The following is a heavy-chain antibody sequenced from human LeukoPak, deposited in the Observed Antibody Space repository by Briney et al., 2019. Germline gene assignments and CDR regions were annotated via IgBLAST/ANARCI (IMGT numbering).Heavy chain of an antibody. D-gene: IGHD3-22*01. CDR2: ISAYNGNT. Sequence: ASVTVSCKASGYTFTSYGISWVRQAPGQGLEWMGWISAYNGNTNYAQKLQGRVTMTTDTSTSTAYMELRSLRSDDTAVYYCARVLPPSYSSGLNYWGQGTLVTVSS. V-gene: IGHV1-18*01. J-gene: IGHJ4*02. CDR1: GYTFTSYG. CDR3: ARVLPPSYSSGLNY.